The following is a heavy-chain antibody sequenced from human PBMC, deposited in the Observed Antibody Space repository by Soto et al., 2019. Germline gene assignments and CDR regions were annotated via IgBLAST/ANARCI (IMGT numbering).Heavy chain of an antibody. CDR1: GFTFDDYG. J-gene: IGHJ6*02. CDR2: INWNGGST. D-gene: IGHD3-3*01. Sequence: GGSLRLSCAASGFTFDDYGMSWVRQAPGKGLEWVSGINWNGGSTGYADSVKGRFTISRDNAKNSLYLQMNSLRAEDTALYYCAREWPGITIFGVGLYYYRIDVSAQRTTVTV. CDR3: AREWPGITIFGVGLYYYRIDV. V-gene: IGHV3-20*04.